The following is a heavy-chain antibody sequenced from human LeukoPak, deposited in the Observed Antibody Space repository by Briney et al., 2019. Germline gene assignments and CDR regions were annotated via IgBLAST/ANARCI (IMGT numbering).Heavy chain of an antibody. CDR3: AKERQTGDYFTSDY. Sequence: GGYLRLYCTASGFTFSSYTMSWVRQAPGEGLEWLSAINGRGITYYAGSVKGRFTISRDNSENTLYLQMNSLTVDDTAVYFCAKERQTGDYFTSDYWGQGTLVTVSS. V-gene: IGHV3-23*01. CDR2: INGRGIT. J-gene: IGHJ4*02. CDR1: GFTFSSYT. D-gene: IGHD4-17*01.